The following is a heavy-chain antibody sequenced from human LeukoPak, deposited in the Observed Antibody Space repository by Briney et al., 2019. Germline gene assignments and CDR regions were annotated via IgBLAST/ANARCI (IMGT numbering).Heavy chain of an antibody. Sequence: SQTLSLTWAIAGDSVSSNSAAWNWIRQSPSRGLEWLGRTYYRSKWYNDYAVSVKSRITINPDTSKNQFSLQPNSVTPEDTAVYYCARDLHLPQPSFDYWGQGTLVTVSS. CDR3: ARDLHLPQPSFDY. CDR1: GDSVSSNSAA. V-gene: IGHV6-1*01. D-gene: IGHD5-18*01. J-gene: IGHJ4*02. CDR2: TYYRSKWYN.